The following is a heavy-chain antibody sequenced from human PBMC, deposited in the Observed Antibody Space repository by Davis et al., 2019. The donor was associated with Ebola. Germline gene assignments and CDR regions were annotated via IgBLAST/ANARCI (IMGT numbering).Heavy chain of an antibody. CDR2: INTNTGNP. Sequence: AASVKVSCKASGYTFSRYAINWVRQAPGQGLEWMGWINTNTGNPTYAQGFTGRFVFSSDTSVSTAYLQIRSLRADDTAVYFCARVWESRSQTPGYWGQGTLVTVSS. D-gene: IGHD1-26*01. CDR1: GYTFSRYA. J-gene: IGHJ4*02. CDR3: ARVWESRSQTPGY. V-gene: IGHV7-4-1*02.